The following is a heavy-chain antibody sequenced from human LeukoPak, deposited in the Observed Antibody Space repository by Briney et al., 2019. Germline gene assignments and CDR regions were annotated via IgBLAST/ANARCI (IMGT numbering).Heavy chain of an antibody. D-gene: IGHD1-1*01. Sequence: SQTLSLTCPVSGPSISSYYWSWVRQPAGKGLEWVGRIYISGSTNYNPSLKSRVTMSVDTSKNQFSLKLSSVTAADTAVYYCARDRGTWNDDGFDYWGQGTLVTVSS. CDR2: IYISGST. V-gene: IGHV4-4*07. CDR1: GPSISSYY. CDR3: ARDRGTWNDDGFDY. J-gene: IGHJ4*02.